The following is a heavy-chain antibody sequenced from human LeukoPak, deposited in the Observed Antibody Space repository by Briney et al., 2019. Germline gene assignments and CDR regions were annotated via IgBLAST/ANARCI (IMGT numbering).Heavy chain of an antibody. CDR2: ISSSSSYI. J-gene: IGHJ4*02. CDR3: ARDTYGSGSYAGY. V-gene: IGHV3-21*01. D-gene: IGHD3-10*01. Sequence: GGSLRLSCAASGFTFSSYSMNWVRQAPGKGLEWVSSISSSSSYIYYADSVKGRFTISRDNAKNSLYLQMNSLRAEDTAVYYCARDTYGSGSYAGYWGQGTLVTVSS. CDR1: GFTFSSYS.